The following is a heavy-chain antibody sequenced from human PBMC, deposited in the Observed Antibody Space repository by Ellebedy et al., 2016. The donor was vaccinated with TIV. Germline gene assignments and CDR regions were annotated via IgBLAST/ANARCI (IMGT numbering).Heavy chain of an antibody. CDR1: GIPFSSSG. CDR2: IWSDGSNK. V-gene: IGHV3-33*01. CDR3: ARDKGTRYSDN. D-gene: IGHD1-1*01. J-gene: IGHJ4*02. Sequence: GESLKISCVASGIPFSSSGMHWVRQAPGKGLEWVAMIWSDGSNKYYADSVTGRFAVSRDNPKNTVYLQMDSLRAEDTAIYYCARDKGTRYSDNWGQGALVTVSS.